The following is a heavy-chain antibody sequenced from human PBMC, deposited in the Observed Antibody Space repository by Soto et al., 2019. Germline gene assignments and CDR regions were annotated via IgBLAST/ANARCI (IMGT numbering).Heavy chain of an antibody. D-gene: IGHD3-22*01. Sequence: ASVKVSCKASGYTFTSYGISWVRQAPGQGLEWMGWISAYNGNTNYAQKLQGRVTMTTDTSTSTAYMELRSLRSDDTAVYYCARALYYYDSSGYYPSGYWGQGTLVTVSS. CDR2: ISAYNGNT. CDR3: ARALYYYDSSGYYPSGY. J-gene: IGHJ4*02. V-gene: IGHV1-18*01. CDR1: GYTFTSYG.